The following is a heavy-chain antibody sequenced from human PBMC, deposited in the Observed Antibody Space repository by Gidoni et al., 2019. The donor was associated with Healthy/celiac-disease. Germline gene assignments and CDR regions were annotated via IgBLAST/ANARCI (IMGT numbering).Heavy chain of an antibody. Sequence: QVQLVQSGAEVKKPGSSVKVSCKASGGTCSSYAISWVRQAPGQGLEWMGGIIPIFGTANYAQKFQGRVTITADESTSTAYMELSSLSSEDTAVYYCAREDGYKSAYYFDYWGQGTLVTVSS. CDR2: IIPIFGTA. D-gene: IGHD6-25*01. J-gene: IGHJ4*02. CDR1: GGTCSSYA. V-gene: IGHV1-69*19. CDR3: AREDGYKSAYYFDY.